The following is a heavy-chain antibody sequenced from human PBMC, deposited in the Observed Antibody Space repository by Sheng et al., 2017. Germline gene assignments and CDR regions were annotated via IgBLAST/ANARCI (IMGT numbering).Heavy chain of an antibody. J-gene: IGHJ3*02. CDR3: AKLGKSVSYGDYRFPFDI. CDR1: GVDLETYA. D-gene: IGHD4-17*01. CDR2: MSPDESNE. Sequence: QVQLVESGGGVVQPGRSLRLSCEASGVDLETYAVHWVRQAPGKGLEWVAVMSPDESNEYYAESVKGRFTISRDRSKDTLYLHMSSLKTDDTAIYYCAKLGKSVSYGDYRFPFDIWGQGTMVAVSS. V-gene: IGHV3-30*04.